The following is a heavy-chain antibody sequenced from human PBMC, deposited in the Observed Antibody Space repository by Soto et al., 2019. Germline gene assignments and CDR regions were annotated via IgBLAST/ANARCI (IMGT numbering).Heavy chain of an antibody. V-gene: IGHV1-8*01. D-gene: IGHD3-22*01. CDR3: ARPTYYYDSSGYSH. Sequence: ASVKVSCKASGYSFTNNDVSWVRQATGQGLEWMGWMNPGSGDTGYAQKFQGRVTMTRDTSASTAYMELSSLRSEDTAVYYCARPTYYYDSSGYSHWGQGTLVTVSS. CDR1: GYSFTNND. CDR2: MNPGSGDT. J-gene: IGHJ4*02.